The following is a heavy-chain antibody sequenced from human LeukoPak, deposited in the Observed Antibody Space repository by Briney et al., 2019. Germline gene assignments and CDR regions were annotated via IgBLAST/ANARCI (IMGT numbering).Heavy chain of an antibody. V-gene: IGHV1-69*13. J-gene: IGHJ6*02. D-gene: IGHD2-2*01. CDR1: GGTFSSYA. Sequence: SVKVSCKASGGTFSSYAISWVRQAPGQGLEWMGGIIPIFGTANYAQKSQGRVTITADESTSTAYMELSSLRSEDTAVYYCARDRIVVVPAAADYYGMDVWGQGTTVTVSS. CDR2: IIPIFGTA. CDR3: ARDRIVVVPAAADYYGMDV.